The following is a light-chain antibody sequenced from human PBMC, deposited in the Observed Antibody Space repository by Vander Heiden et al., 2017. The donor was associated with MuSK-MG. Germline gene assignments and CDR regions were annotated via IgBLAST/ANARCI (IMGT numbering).Light chain of an antibody. J-gene: IGKJ1*01. CDR3: QQDGSSPRT. CDR2: GGS. Sequence: EIVLTQSPGTLSLSPGERATLSCRAGQSVTSDYLAWYQQKPGQAPRLLIYGGSSRATGIPDRFSGSGSGTDFTLTISRLEPEDFAVYYCQQDGSSPRTFGQGTTVEIK. CDR1: QSVTSDY. V-gene: IGKV3-20*01.